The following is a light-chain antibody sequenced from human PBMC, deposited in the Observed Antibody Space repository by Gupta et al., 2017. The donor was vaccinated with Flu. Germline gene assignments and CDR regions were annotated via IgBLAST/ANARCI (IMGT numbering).Light chain of an antibody. Sequence: SVLPQPPSASGTPGPRVSLSCSGSSSHVGSNSVHWYQHLPGTAPKLLIFRNNQRPSGVPERFSGSKYAASASLAISGLRADDEADYYCASWDDSRSAVVFGGGTKLTVL. CDR2: RNN. V-gene: IGLV1-47*01. CDR3: ASWDDSRSAVV. CDR1: SSHVGSNS. J-gene: IGLJ2*01.